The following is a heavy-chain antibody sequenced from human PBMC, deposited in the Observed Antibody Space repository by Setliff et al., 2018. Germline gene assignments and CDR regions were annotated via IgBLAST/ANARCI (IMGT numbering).Heavy chain of an antibody. CDR1: GGSFSGYY. V-gene: IGHV4-34*01. J-gene: IGHJ3*01. CDR3: ARIDIVLMVYAD. CDR2: INHSGST. Sequence: SETLSLTCAVYGGSFSGYYWGWIRQPPGKGLEWIGEINHSGSTNYNPSLKSRVTISVDTSKNQFSLKLSSVTAADTAVYYCARIDIVLMVYADWGQGTMVTVSS. D-gene: IGHD2-8*01.